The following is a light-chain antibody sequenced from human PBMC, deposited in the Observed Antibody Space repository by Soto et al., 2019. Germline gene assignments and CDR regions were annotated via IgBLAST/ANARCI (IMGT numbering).Light chain of an antibody. CDR2: GAS. V-gene: IGKV3-20*01. CDR3: QQYGSSPGT. Sequence: EIVLTQSPGTLSLSPGERATISCRASQSVSSSYLAWYQQKPGQAPRLLIYGASSRATGIPDRFSGSGSGTDFTLTISRLEPEDFALDYCQQYGSSPGTFGQGTKVEI. CDR1: QSVSSSY. J-gene: IGKJ1*01.